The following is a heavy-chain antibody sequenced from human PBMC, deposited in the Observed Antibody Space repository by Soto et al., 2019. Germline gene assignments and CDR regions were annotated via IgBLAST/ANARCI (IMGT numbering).Heavy chain of an antibody. D-gene: IGHD2-15*01. Sequence: EAQLVESGGGLVQPGGSLRLSCAASGFIFRAYWMSWVRQAPGKGLEWVANIKEDGSEKVYVDSVKGRFTVSRDNARNSLYLQVNSLRAEDTAVYFCARLGRICSGTTCSSWLDYWGLGTRVTVSS. CDR3: ARLGRICSGTTCSSWLDY. CDR2: IKEDGSEK. V-gene: IGHV3-7*01. CDR1: GFIFRAYW. J-gene: IGHJ4*02.